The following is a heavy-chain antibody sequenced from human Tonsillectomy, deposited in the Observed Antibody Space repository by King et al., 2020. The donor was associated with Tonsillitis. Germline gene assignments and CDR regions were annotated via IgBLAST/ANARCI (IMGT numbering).Heavy chain of an antibody. V-gene: IGHV3-21*01. J-gene: IGHJ6*03. CDR3: ARGMGQLVPYYYYYMDV. Sequence: QLVQSGGGLVKPGGSLRLSCAASGFTFSSYSMNWVRQAPGKGLEWVSSISSSSSYIYYADSVKGRFTISRDNAKNSLYLQMNSLRAEDTAVYYCARGMGQLVPYYYYYMDVWGKGTTVTVSS. D-gene: IGHD6-6*01. CDR2: ISSSSSYI. CDR1: GFTFSSYS.